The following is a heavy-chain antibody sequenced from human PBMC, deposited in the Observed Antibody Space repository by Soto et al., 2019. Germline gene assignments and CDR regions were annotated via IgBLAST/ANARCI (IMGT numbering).Heavy chain of an antibody. D-gene: IGHD1-7*01. CDR1: GGSISSYY. CDR2: IYHSGST. CDR3: ASSLQLPFDY. J-gene: IGHJ4*02. V-gene: IGHV4-59*01. Sequence: SETLSLTCTVSGGSISSYYWSWIRQPPGKGLEWIGYIYHSGSTNYNPSLKSRVTISVDTSKNQFSLKLSSVTAADTAVYYCASSLQLPFDYWGQGTLVTVSS.